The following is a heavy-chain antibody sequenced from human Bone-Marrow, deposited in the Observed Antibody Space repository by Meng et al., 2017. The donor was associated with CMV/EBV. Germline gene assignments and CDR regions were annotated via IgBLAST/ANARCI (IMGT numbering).Heavy chain of an antibody. CDR1: GGTFSSYA. CDR3: AASGRGDIVVVPAATQYYYYYDMDV. V-gene: IGHV1-69*05. Sequence: SVKVSCKASGGTFSSYAISWVRQAPGQGLEWMGGIIPIFGTANYAQKFQGRVTITTDESTSTAYMELSSLRSEDTAVYYCAASGRGDIVVVPAATQYYYYYDMDVWGQGTTVTVSS. J-gene: IGHJ6*02. D-gene: IGHD2-2*01. CDR2: IIPIFGTA.